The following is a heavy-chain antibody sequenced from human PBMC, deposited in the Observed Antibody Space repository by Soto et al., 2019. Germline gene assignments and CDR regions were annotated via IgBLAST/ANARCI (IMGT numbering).Heavy chain of an antibody. J-gene: IGHJ6*02. V-gene: IGHV4-34*01. Sequence: SETMSLTRPVFTHSFAVYYSSWVGQPPGRGLEWIGEIDHSGSTDYNPSLKSRVTISVDTSKSQFSLKLTSVTAADTAVYYCASGDPFAPSYYGVDVWGQGTTVT. CDR2: IDHSGST. CDR1: THSFAVYY. CDR3: ASGDPFAPSYYGVDV.